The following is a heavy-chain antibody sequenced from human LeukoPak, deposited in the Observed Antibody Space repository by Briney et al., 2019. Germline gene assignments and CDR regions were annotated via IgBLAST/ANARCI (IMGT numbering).Heavy chain of an antibody. J-gene: IGHJ3*02. V-gene: IGHV4-30-2*01. CDR1: GGSIGSGGCS. CDR3: ARIADDAFDI. D-gene: IGHD6-13*01. CDR2: IYHSGST. Sequence: SQTLSLTCAVSGGSIGSGGCSWSWIRQPPGKGLEWIGYIYHSGSTYYNPSPKSRVTISVDRSKNQFSLKLSSVTAADTAVYYCARIADDAFDIWGQGTMVTVSS.